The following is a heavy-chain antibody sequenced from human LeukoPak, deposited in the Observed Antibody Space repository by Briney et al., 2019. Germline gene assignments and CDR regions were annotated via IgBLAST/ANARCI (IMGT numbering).Heavy chain of an antibody. CDR3: AKDLRNYYDSNNY. Sequence: GALRLSCAASGFTFSSYGMSWVRQAPGKGLEWVSAISGSGGSTYYADSVKGRFTISRDNSKNTLYLQMNSLRAEDTAVYYCAKDLRNYYDSNNYWGQGTLVTVSS. J-gene: IGHJ4*02. CDR1: GFTFSSYG. CDR2: ISGSGGST. V-gene: IGHV3-23*01. D-gene: IGHD3-22*01.